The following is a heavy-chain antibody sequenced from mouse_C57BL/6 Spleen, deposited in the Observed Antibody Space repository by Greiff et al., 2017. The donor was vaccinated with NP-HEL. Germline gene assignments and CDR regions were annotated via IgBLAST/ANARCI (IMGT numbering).Heavy chain of an antibody. CDR3: ARGFYDGYYGDY. V-gene: IGHV5-4*03. Sequence: EVKVVESGGGLVKPGGSLKLSCAASGFTFSSYAMSWVRQTPEKRLEWVATISDGGSYTYYPDNVKGRFTISRDNAKNNLYLQMSHLKSEDTAMDYCARGFYDGYYGDYWGQGTTLTVSS. D-gene: IGHD2-3*01. J-gene: IGHJ2*01. CDR1: GFTFSSYA. CDR2: ISDGGSYT.